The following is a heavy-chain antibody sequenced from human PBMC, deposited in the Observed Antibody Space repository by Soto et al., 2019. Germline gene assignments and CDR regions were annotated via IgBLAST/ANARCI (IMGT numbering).Heavy chain of an antibody. V-gene: IGHV1-69*02. CDR2: IIPIFGIA. CDR3: ARGEGYSNWFDP. Sequence: QDQLVQSGAEVKKPGSSVKVSCKASGGTFSSYTINWVRQAPGQGLEWMGRIIPIFGIANYAQKFQGRVTITADESTSSAYMELSGLRTEDTAVYYCARGEGYSNWFDPWGQGTLVTVSS. D-gene: IGHD4-4*01. CDR1: GGTFSSYT. J-gene: IGHJ5*02.